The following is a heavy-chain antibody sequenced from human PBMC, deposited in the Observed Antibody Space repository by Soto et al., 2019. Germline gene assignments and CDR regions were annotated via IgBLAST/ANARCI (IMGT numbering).Heavy chain of an antibody. D-gene: IGHD1-26*01. CDR2: IHYSGST. J-gene: IGHJ4*02. CDR1: GGSISGYY. CDR3: ARHGSGTYDY. Sequence: QVQLQESGPGLVKPSETLSLTCTVSGGSISGYYWSWLRQPPGKGPEWIGYIHYSGSTSYNSSLRSRVPISEDTSKNQLSLSLTSVTATDTAVYYCARHGSGTYDYWGQGTLVTVSS. V-gene: IGHV4-59*08.